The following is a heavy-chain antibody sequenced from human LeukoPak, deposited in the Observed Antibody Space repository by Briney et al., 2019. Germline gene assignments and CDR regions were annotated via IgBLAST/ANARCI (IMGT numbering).Heavy chain of an antibody. CDR1: GFTFRTYW. D-gene: IGHD4-17*01. J-gene: IGHJ4*02. CDR2: INEDGSIT. V-gene: IGHV3-74*01. Sequence: GGSLRLSCAVSGFTFRTYWMHWVRQVPGEGLVWVSRINEDGSITNYADSVKGRFSISRDNAENTLYLQMNSLRAEDTAVYYCARSGVYGDYEYYFDYWGQGTLVTVSS. CDR3: ARSGVYGDYEYYFDY.